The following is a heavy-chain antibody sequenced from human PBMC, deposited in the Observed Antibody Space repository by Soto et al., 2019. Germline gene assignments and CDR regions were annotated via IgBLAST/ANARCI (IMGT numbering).Heavy chain of an antibody. CDR3: ARELTGYRYGPGEVY. V-gene: IGHV4-30-4*01. Sequence: PSETLSLTCTVSGGSISSGDYYWSWIRQPPGKGLEWIGYIDYSGSTYYNPSLKSRVTISIHTSKNQFSLKLSSMTAADTAMYYCARELTGYRYGPGEVYWGQGTLVTVSS. CDR1: GGSISSGDYY. CDR2: IDYSGST. J-gene: IGHJ4*02. D-gene: IGHD5-18*01.